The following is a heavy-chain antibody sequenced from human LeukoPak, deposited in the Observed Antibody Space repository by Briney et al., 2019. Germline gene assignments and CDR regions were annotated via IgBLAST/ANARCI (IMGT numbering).Heavy chain of an antibody. J-gene: IGHJ2*01. CDR1: GFKFDAYA. Sequence: PGGSLRLSCTASGFKFDAYAMHWVRQAPAKGLEGVSGVSGTAGATYYADSVKGRFTISRDNPGKTLYLQMSSLRADDKALYCCTHGGVYTAIRTAWYFDLWVRGTIVTVSS. D-gene: IGHD5-18*01. CDR3: THGGVYTAIRTAWYFDL. V-gene: IGHV3-23*01. CDR2: VSGTAGAT.